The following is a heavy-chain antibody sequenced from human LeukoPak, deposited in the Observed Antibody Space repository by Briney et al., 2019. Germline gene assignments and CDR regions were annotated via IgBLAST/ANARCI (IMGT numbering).Heavy chain of an antibody. D-gene: IGHD3-16*02. Sequence: PSETLSLTCAVYGGSFSGYYWSWIRQSPGKGLEWIGEINHSGSTNYNPSLKSRVTISVDTSKNQFSPKLSSVTAADTAVYYCARSSRSPWGSYRPPDYWGQGTLVTVSS. V-gene: IGHV4-34*01. CDR2: INHSGST. CDR1: GGSFSGYY. CDR3: ARSSRSPWGSYRPPDY. J-gene: IGHJ4*02.